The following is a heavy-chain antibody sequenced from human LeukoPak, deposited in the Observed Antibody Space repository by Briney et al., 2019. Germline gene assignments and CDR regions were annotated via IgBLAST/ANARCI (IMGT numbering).Heavy chain of an antibody. CDR1: GDSIRRRSYY. CDR2: IYYSGST. CDR3: VDDSTGYYYFDY. V-gene: IGHV4-39*01. D-gene: IGHD3-9*01. Sequence: SETLSLTCSVSGDSIRRRSYYWGWIRQPPGKGLEWIGSIYYSGSTYYNPSLKSRVTISIDTSKSQLFLNLTSVTAADTAVYFCVDDSTGYYYFDYWGQGTLVTVSS. J-gene: IGHJ4*02.